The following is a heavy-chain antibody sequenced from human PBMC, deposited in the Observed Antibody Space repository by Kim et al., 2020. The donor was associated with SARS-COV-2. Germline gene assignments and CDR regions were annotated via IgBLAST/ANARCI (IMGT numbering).Heavy chain of an antibody. D-gene: IGHD2-15*01. V-gene: IGHV3-53*01. CDR2: IYGDGRT. CDR3: ARYVGCLFGSCSSDDAFD. CDR1: GFTVSSNF. Sequence: GGSLRLSCAASGFTVSSNFMSWIRQAPGKGLECISIIYGDGRTYYADSVKGRFTISRDNSQNKLYLQMNSLRADDRAVYYCARYVGCLFGSCSSDDAFD. J-gene: IGHJ3*02.